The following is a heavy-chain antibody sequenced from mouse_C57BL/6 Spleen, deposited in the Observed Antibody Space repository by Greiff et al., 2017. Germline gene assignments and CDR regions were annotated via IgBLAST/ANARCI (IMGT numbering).Heavy chain of an antibody. CDR3: ARHETGLDD. J-gene: IGHJ2*01. Sequence: EVMLVESGGDLVKPGGSLKLSCAASGFTFSSYGMSWVRQTPDKRLEWVATISSSGSYTYYPDSVKGRFTISRDKAKNTLYLQMSSLKSEDTAMYYYARHETGLDDWGQGTTLTVSS. V-gene: IGHV5-6*02. CDR1: GFTFSSYG. CDR2: ISSSGSYT. D-gene: IGHD4-1*01.